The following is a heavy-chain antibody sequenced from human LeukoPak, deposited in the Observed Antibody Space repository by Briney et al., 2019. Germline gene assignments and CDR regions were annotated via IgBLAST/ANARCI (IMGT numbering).Heavy chain of an antibody. Sequence: SETLSLTCTVSGGSISSSSYYWGWIRQPPGKGLEWIGSIYYSGSTYYNPSLKSRVTISVDTSKNQFSLKLSSVTAADTAVYYCARHYRLSRYNRNWFDPWGQGTLVTVSS. CDR1: GGSISSSSYY. D-gene: IGHD1-1*01. J-gene: IGHJ5*02. V-gene: IGHV4-39*01. CDR3: ARHYRLSRYNRNWFDP. CDR2: IYYSGST.